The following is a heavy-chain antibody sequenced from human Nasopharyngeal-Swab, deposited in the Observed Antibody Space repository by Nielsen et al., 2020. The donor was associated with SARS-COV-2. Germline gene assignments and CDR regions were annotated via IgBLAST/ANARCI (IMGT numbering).Heavy chain of an antibody. CDR3: ARDDKRYCTNGVCYMSGGMDV. J-gene: IGHJ6*02. D-gene: IGHD2-8*01. Sequence: GGSLRLSCAASGFTFSSYSMNWVRQAPGKGLEWVSSISSSSSYIYYADSVKGRFTISRDNAKNSLYLQMNSLRAEDTAVYYCARDDKRYCTNGVCYMSGGMDVWGQGTTVTVSS. V-gene: IGHV3-21*04. CDR2: ISSSSSYI. CDR1: GFTFSSYS.